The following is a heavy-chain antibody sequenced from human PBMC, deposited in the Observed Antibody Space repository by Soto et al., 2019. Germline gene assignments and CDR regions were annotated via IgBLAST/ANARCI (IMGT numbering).Heavy chain of an antibody. V-gene: IGHV3-30-3*01. CDR2: ISYDGSNK. J-gene: IGHJ6*02. D-gene: IGHD5-12*01. CDR3: ARGGYPFTYDYYYYYGMDV. Sequence: VGSLRLSCAASGFTFSSYAMHWVRQAPGKGLEWVAVISYDGSNKYYADSVKGRFTISRDNSKNTLYLQMNSLRAEDTAVYYCARGGYPFTYDYYYYYGMDVWGQGTTVTSP. CDR1: GFTFSSYA.